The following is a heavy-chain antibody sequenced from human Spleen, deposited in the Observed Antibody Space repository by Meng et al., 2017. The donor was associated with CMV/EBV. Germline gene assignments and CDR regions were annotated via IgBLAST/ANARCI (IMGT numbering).Heavy chain of an antibody. V-gene: IGHV4-39*01. CDR1: GGSISSSSYY. CDR2: IYYSGST. J-gene: IGHJ3*02. Sequence: SETLSLPCTVSGGSISSSSYYWGWIRQPPGKGLEWIGSIYYSGSTYYNPSLKSRVTISVDTSKNQFSLKLSSVTAADTAVYYCARRNSGSYYRVAFDIWGQGTMVTVSS. CDR3: ARRNSGSYYRVAFDI. D-gene: IGHD1-26*01.